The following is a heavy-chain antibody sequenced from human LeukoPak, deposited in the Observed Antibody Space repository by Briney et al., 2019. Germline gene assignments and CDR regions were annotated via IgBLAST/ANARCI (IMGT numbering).Heavy chain of an antibody. D-gene: IGHD2-15*01. J-gene: IGHJ4*02. V-gene: IGHV1-69*04. CDR1: GGTFSSYA. CDR3: ARDRYCSGGSCYFDY. Sequence: SVKVSCKASGGTFSSYAISWVRQAPGQGLEWMGRIIPILGIANYAQKFQGRVTITADKSTSTAYMELSSLRSEDTAVYYCARDRYCSGGSCYFDYWGQGTLVTVSS. CDR2: IIPILGIA.